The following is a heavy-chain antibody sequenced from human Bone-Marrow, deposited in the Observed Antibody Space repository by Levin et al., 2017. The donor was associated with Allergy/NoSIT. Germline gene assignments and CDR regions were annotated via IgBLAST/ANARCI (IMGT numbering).Heavy chain of an antibody. CDR3: AREGNGYYYDSSGYYYYGMDV. J-gene: IGHJ6*02. CDR2: VYYSGNT. CDR1: GDSVSRGTYY. D-gene: IGHD3-22*01. V-gene: IGHV4-61*03. Sequence: SETLSLTCNVSGDSVSRGTYYWSWIRQPPGKGLEWIGFVYYSGNTKYNPSLKSRVTISVDTSENHFSLKLRSVTAADTAIYYCAREGNGYYYDSSGYYYYGMDVWGQGTTVTVSS.